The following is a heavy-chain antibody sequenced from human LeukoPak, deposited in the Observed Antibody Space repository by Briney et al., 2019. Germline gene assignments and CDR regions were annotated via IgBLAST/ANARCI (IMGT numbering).Heavy chain of an antibody. CDR3: VRGGGYYFAY. CDR1: VFTFSGYL. CDR2: VNGDGGGT. D-gene: IGHD3-16*01. Sequence: GGSLRVSSAASVFTFSGYLMHCGREGPGEGRVWVSRVNGDGGGTTYAESVKGRFTISRDNAKNKLYLQMNSLRAEDTAVYYCVRGGGYYFAYCGQGTLVTVSS. J-gene: IGHJ4*02. V-gene: IGHV3-74*01.